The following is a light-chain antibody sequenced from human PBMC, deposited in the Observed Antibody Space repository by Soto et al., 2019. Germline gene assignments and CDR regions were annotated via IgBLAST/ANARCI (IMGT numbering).Light chain of an antibody. CDR2: DVS. CDR1: YSDVGSYNL. Sequence: QSVLTQPASVSGSPGQSITISCTGTYSDVGSYNLVSWYQQNPGKAPKLMIYDVSKRPSGVSDRFSGSKSANTASLIISGIQAEDEADYYCCSYAGNTLVVFGGGTKLTVL. V-gene: IGLV2-23*02. J-gene: IGLJ2*01. CDR3: CSYAGNTLVV.